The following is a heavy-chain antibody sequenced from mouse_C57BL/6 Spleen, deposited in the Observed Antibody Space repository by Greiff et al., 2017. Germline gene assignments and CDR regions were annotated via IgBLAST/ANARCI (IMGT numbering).Heavy chain of an antibody. D-gene: IGHD1-1*01. Sequence: QVQLQQSGAELVKPGASVKMSCKASGYTFTSYWITWVKQRPGQGLEWIGDIYPGSGSTNYNEKFKSKATLTVDTSSSTAYMQLSSLTSEDSAVYYCAIYGSSYGYAMDYWGQGTSVTVSS. CDR3: AIYGSSYGYAMDY. CDR1: GYTFTSYW. J-gene: IGHJ4*01. V-gene: IGHV1-55*01. CDR2: IYPGSGST.